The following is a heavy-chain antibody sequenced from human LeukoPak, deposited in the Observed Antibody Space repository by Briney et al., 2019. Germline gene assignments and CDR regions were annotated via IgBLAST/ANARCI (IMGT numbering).Heavy chain of an antibody. CDR1: GFTFSSYS. CDR2: ISCSGGST. CDR3: AKDTPTSPGYYDSSGYYLRAVDY. J-gene: IGHJ4*02. V-gene: IGHV3-23*01. Sequence: PGGSLRLSCAASGFTFSSYSMSWVRQAPGKGLEWVSAISCSGGSTYYADSVKGRFTISRDNSKNTLYLQMNSLRAEDTAVYYCAKDTPTSPGYYDSSGYYLRAVDYWGQGTLVTVSS. D-gene: IGHD3-22*01.